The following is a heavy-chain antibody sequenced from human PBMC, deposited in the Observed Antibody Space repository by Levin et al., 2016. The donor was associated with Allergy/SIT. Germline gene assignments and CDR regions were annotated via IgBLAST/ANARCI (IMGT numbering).Heavy chain of an antibody. V-gene: IGHV4-59*01. Sequence: SETLSLTCSVSGDSLSNAYWSWIRQPPGKQLEWIAYISYNGETKYSPSLESRATLSRDTSKNQFSLNVISLTAADTAVYYCARDNWVKVNRDWFYYGMDVWGPGTTVTVSS. J-gene: IGHJ6*02. CDR3: ARDNWVKVNRDWFYYGMDV. CDR1: GDSLSNAY. CDR2: ISYNGET. D-gene: IGHD3-9*01.